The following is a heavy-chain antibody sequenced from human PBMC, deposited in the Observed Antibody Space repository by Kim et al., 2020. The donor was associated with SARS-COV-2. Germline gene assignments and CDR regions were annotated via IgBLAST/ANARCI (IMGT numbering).Heavy chain of an antibody. CDR2: ISGNSNYI. J-gene: IGHJ2*01. Sequence: GGSLRLSCAASGFSFNSHVITWVRQAPGKGLEWVASISGNSNYIHYADSLKGRFTISRDNARKSVYLQMNTLRAEDTAVYYCARLVGAYSGRFDPWGRGT. CDR1: GFSFNSHV. D-gene: IGHD5-12*01. V-gene: IGHV3-21*01. CDR3: ARLVGAYSGRFDP.